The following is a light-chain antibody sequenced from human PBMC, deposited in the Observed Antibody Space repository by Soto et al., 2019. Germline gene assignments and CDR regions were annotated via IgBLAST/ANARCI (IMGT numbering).Light chain of an antibody. CDR3: CSYAGSDTHVV. V-gene: IGLV2-11*01. CDR2: DVT. CDR1: SSDVGGYNY. Sequence: QSALTQPRSVSGSPGQSVTISCTGTSSDVGGYNYVSWFQQHPGKAPKLMIYDVTKRPSGVPDRFSGSKSDNAASLTISGLQAEDEADYYCCSYAGSDTHVVFGGGTKVTVL. J-gene: IGLJ2*01.